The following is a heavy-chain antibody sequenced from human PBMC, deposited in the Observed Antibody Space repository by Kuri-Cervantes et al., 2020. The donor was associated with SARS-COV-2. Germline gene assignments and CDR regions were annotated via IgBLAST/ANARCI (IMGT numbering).Heavy chain of an antibody. CDR2: IYNTGST. D-gene: IGHD4-17*01. V-gene: IGHV4-59*02. CDR3: ARGINDYADYGLDY. CDR1: GDSVSSRY. Sequence: SETRSLTCTVPGDSVSSRYWSWIRQPPGKGLEYIAYIYNTGSTNYNPSFKSRATISVDTSKNQFSLRLNSVTAADTAVYYCARGINDYADYGLDYWGQGTLVTVSS. J-gene: IGHJ4*02.